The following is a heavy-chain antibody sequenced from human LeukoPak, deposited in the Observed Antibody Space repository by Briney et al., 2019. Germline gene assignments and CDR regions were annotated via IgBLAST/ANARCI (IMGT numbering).Heavy chain of an antibody. J-gene: IGHJ4*02. CDR1: GFTFSSYS. Sequence: GGSLRLSCAASGFTFSSYSMNWVRQAPGKGLEWVSSISSSSSYIYYADSVKGRFTISRDNAQNALYLQMNSLKAEDTAVYYCPSSVSGRAGYWGQGTLVTVSS. CDR2: ISSSSSYI. CDR3: PSSVSGRAGY. V-gene: IGHV3-21*01. D-gene: IGHD3-10*01.